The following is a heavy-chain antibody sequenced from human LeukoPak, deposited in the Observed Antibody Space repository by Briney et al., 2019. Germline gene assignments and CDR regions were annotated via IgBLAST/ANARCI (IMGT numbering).Heavy chain of an antibody. D-gene: IGHD3-22*01. CDR1: RFTFNSYA. Sequence: GGSLRLSCAASRFTFNSYAMSWVRQAPGKGLEWVSVIGGSNGITFYVGSVKGRFTISRDNSKDTLYLQMNSLRAEDTAVYYCAKTHDSSGYYYEYYFDYWGQGTLVTVSS. CDR2: IGGSNGIT. J-gene: IGHJ4*02. V-gene: IGHV3-23*01. CDR3: AKTHDSSGYYYEYYFDY.